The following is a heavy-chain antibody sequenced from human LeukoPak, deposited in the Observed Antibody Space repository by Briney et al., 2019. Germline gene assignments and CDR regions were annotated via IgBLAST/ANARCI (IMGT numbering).Heavy chain of an antibody. CDR1: GGSISSDNHY. J-gene: IGHJ4*02. V-gene: IGHV4-30-4*01. Sequence: SETLSLTCTVSGGSISSDNHYWSWIRQPPGKGLEWIGYIYYNGNTYYNPSLKSRASMSVDTSKNQFSLKLSSVTAADTAVYYCAREGSGGSYTRDYFDYWGQGTLVTVSS. D-gene: IGHD1-26*01. CDR2: IYYNGNT. CDR3: AREGSGGSYTRDYFDY.